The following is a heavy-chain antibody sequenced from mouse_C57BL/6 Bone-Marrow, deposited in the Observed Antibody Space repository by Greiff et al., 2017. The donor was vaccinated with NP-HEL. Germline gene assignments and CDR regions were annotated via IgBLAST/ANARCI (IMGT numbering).Heavy chain of an antibody. CDR1: GYTFTSYW. V-gene: IGHV1-59*01. D-gene: IGHD1-1*01. J-gene: IGHJ4*01. CDR2: IDPSDSYT. CDR3: ATVVAHYYAMAY. Sequence: QVQLQQSGAELVRPGTSVKLSCKASGYTFTSYWMHWVKQRPGQGLEWIGVIDPSDSYTNYNQKFKGKATLTVDTSSSTSYMQFSSLTSEDSAVYYCATVVAHYYAMAYWGQGTSATVSS.